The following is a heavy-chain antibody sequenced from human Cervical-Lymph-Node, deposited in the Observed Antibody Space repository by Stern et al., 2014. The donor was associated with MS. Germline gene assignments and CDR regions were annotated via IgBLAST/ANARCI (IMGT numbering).Heavy chain of an antibody. D-gene: IGHD1-1*01. V-gene: IGHV1-69*06. Sequence: QMQLVQSGAAVKNPGSSVKAACRASGGTFRNYGVSWVRQAPGQGLDWMGGTIPIFGTTHYAQKFQGRVAITADNSMSTVYMELTGLTSADTAVYYCARDNDDNGMDVWGQGTTVTVSS. CDR2: TIPIFGTT. CDR1: GGTFRNYG. CDR3: ARDNDDNGMDV. J-gene: IGHJ6*02.